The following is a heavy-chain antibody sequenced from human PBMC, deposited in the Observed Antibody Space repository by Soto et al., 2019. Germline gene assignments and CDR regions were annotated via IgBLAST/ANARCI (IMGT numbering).Heavy chain of an antibody. CDR1: GFTFSDYY. D-gene: IGHD3-22*01. J-gene: IGHJ4*02. Sequence: GGSLRLSCAASGFTFSDYYMSWIRQAPGKGLEWISYIISSTSYTNYADSVKGRFTISRDNAKNSLYLQMNSLRAEDTAVYYCARLPYDSSGHGYFDYWGQGTLVTVSS. CDR2: IISSTSYT. CDR3: ARLPYDSSGHGYFDY. V-gene: IGHV3-11*03.